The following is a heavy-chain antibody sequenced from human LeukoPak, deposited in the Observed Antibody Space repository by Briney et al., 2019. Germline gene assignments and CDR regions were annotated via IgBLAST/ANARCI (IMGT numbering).Heavy chain of an antibody. CDR2: ISGSGGST. CDR3: ATQIDSYGYVGGY. CDR1: GFTFSSYA. Sequence: PGGSLRLSCAASGFTFSSYAMSWVRQAPGKGLEWVSAISGSGGSTYYADSVKGRFTISRDNSKNTLYLQMNSLRAEDTAVYYCATQIDSYGYVGGYWGQGTLVTVSS. V-gene: IGHV3-23*01. J-gene: IGHJ4*02. D-gene: IGHD5-18*01.